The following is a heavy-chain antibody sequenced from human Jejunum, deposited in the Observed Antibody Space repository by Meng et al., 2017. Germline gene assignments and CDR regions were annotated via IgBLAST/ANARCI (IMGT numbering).Heavy chain of an antibody. J-gene: IGHJ4*02. D-gene: IGHD2-15*01. CDR1: GFSIADYA. V-gene: IGHV3-43D*03. CDR2: IRWDDDTT. Sequence: GESLKISCATSGFSIADYAMYWVRQAPGKGLEWVSRIRWDDDTTYHADSVKGRFTTSRDNNKKSVYLQMNDLRPEDTAVYYCAKAEEAVVVVSALDYWGQGTLVTVSS. CDR3: AKAEEAVVVVSALDY.